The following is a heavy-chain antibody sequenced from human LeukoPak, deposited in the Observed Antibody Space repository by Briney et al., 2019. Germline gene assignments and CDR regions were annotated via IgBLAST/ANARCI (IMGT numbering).Heavy chain of an antibody. CDR3: AREPVEMATITGFDY. D-gene: IGHD5-24*01. CDR2: IYTSGST. CDR1: GGSISSGSYY. V-gene: IGHV4-61*02. J-gene: IGHJ4*02. Sequence: ASETLSLTCTVSGGSISSGSYYWSWIRQPAGKGLEWIGRIYTSGSTNYNPSLKSRVTISVDTSKNQFSLKLSSVTAADTAVYYCAREPVEMATITGFDYWGQGTLVTVSS.